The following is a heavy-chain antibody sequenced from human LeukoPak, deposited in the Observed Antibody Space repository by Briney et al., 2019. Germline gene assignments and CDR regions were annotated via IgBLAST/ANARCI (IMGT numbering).Heavy chain of an antibody. CDR1: GGSISSGDYY. D-gene: IGHD3-22*01. CDR2: IYYSSST. J-gene: IGHJ4*02. V-gene: IGHV4-30-4*08. Sequence: SETLSLTCTVSGGSISSGDYYWSWLRQPPGKGLEWIGYIYYSSSTYYNPSLNSRVTISVDTSKNQFSLKLSSVTAADTAVYYCARLDSSGTAAIDYWGQGTLVTVSS. CDR3: ARLDSSGTAAIDY.